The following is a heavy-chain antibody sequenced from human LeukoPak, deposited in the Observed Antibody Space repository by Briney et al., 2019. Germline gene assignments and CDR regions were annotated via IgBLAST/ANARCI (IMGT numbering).Heavy chain of an antibody. CDR1: GGSISSSNW. V-gene: IGHV4-4*02. CDR3: ARGVDSSGYPNAFDI. CDR2: IYHSGST. D-gene: IGHD3-22*01. J-gene: IGHJ3*02. Sequence: SETLSLTCAVSGGSISSSNWWSWVRQPPGKGLEWIGEIYHSGSTNYNPSLKSRVTISVDRSRNQFSLKLSSVTAADTAVYYCARGVDSSGYPNAFDIWGQGTMVTVSS.